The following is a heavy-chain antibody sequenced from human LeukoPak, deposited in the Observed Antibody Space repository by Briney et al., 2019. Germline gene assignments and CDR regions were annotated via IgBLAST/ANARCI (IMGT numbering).Heavy chain of an antibody. CDR1: GGSISSSSYY. CDR3: ARDYRLTQIQY. Sequence: SETLSLTCTVSGGSISSSSYYWGWIRQPPGKGLEWIGSIYYTGSTYYNPSLKSRVTISVDTSKNQFSLRLSSVTAADTAVYYCARDYRLTQIQYWGQGTLVTVSS. J-gene: IGHJ1*01. D-gene: IGHD1-26*01. V-gene: IGHV4-39*07. CDR2: IYYTGST.